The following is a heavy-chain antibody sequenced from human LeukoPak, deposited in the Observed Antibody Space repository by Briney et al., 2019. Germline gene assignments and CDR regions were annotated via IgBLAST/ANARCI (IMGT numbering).Heavy chain of an antibody. V-gene: IGHV4-4*08. CDR2: IYINGDT. CDR3: ARTARVFDH. D-gene: IGHD2-21*02. CDR1: DDSISSYY. J-gene: IGHJ4*02. Sequence: SETLSLTCTVSDDSISSYYWSWIRQPPGKALECIGYIYINGDTNSNPSLKSRVTMSLDTSNKQFSLQLGSVTAADTAVYFCARTARVFDHWGQGLLVTVSS.